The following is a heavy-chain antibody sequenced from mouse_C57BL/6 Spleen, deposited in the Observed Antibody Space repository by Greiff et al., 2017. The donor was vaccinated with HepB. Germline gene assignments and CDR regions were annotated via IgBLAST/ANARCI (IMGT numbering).Heavy chain of an antibody. CDR1: GYTFTSYW. CDR2: IDPSDSYT. Sequence: QVQLQQPGAELVMPGASVKLSCKASGYTFTSYWMHWVKQRPGQGLEWIGEIDPSDSYTNYNQKFKGKSTLTVDKSSSTAYMQLSSLTSEDSAVYYCARTMVTTGAWFAYWGQGTLVTVSA. J-gene: IGHJ3*01. V-gene: IGHV1-69*01. CDR3: ARTMVTTGAWFAY. D-gene: IGHD2-2*01.